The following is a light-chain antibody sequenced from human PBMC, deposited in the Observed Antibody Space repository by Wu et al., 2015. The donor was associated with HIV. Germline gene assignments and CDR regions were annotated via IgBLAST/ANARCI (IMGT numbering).Light chain of an antibody. V-gene: IGKV3-20*01. J-gene: IGKJ4*01. CDR3: QQSYSTPLT. CDR2: GAS. Sequence: EVVLTQSPGTLSLSPGERATLSCRASQSIYNNYLAWYQQKPSQAPRLLIYGASSRATGIPDRFSGSGSGTDFTLTISSLQSEDFATYYCQQSYSTPLTFGGGTKVEIK. CDR1: QSIYNNY.